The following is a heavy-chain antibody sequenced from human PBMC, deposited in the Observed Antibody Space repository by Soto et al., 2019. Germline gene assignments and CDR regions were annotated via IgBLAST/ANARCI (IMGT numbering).Heavy chain of an antibody. CDR2: SYYSGST. CDR1: GGSISSHY. Sequence: QVQLQESGPGLVKPSETLSLICTVSGGSISSHYWSWIRQPPGKGLEWIGYSYYSGSTNYNPSLKSRVTISVDTSKNQFSLKLGSVTAADTAGYYCARNSIGSLNWFDPWGQGTLVTVSS. V-gene: IGHV4-59*11. CDR3: ARNSIGSLNWFDP. J-gene: IGHJ5*02. D-gene: IGHD3-16*02.